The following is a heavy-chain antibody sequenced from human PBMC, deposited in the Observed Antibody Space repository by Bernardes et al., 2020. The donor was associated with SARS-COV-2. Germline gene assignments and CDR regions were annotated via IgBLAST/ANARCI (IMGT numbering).Heavy chain of an antibody. CDR2: IYYSGNT. J-gene: IGHJ6*02. V-gene: IGHV4-39*01. Sequence: SETLSLTCTVSGGSLSSSTYYWGWIRQPPGKGLEWIGSIYYSGNTYYNPSLKTRVTISVDTSKNQFSLKLSSVTAADTAVYYCARSGYSSSWATIDYYGMDVWGQGTTVTVSS. CDR3: ARSGYSSSWATIDYYGMDV. CDR1: GGSLSSSTYY. D-gene: IGHD6-13*01.